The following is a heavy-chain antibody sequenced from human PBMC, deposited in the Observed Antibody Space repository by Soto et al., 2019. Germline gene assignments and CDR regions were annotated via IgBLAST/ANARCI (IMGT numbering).Heavy chain of an antibody. D-gene: IGHD6-19*01. V-gene: IGHV3-23*01. Sequence: EVQLLESGGGLVQPGGSLRLSCAASGFTFSSYAMSWVRQAPGKGLEWVSAISGSGGSTYYADSVKGRFSISRDNSKNTLYLQMNSLRAEDTAVYYCAKSLAVAGTPPTWGQGTLVTVSS. CDR1: GFTFSSYA. CDR2: ISGSGGST. J-gene: IGHJ5*02. CDR3: AKSLAVAGTPPT.